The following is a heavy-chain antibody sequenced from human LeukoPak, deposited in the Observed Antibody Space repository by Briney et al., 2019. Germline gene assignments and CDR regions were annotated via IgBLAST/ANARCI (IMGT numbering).Heavy chain of an antibody. CDR2: IWYDGSNK. CDR1: GFTFSDYG. D-gene: IGHD1-26*01. J-gene: IGHJ4*02. V-gene: IGHV3-33*01. Sequence: PGKSLRLSCAASGFTFSDYGMHRVRQAPGKGLEWVAVIWYDGSNKYYADSVKGRFTTSRDNSKNTLYLQMNSLRAEDTAVYYCARELPPLVNYYFDYWGQGTLVTVSS. CDR3: ARELPPLVNYYFDY.